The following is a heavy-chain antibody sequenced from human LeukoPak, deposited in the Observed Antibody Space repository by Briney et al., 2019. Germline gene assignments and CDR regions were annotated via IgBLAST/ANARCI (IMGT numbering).Heavy chain of an antibody. V-gene: IGHV3-53*01. J-gene: IGHJ4*02. CDR3: ARVIRSGNYYFGY. CDR1: GFTVSLSY. CDR2: IHSAGST. Sequence: GGSLRLSCAASGFTVSLSYMSWVRQAPGRGLEWVSMIHSAGSTYYADSVRGRFTISRDNSKATLFLQMNSLKADDTAVYFCARVIRSGNYYFGYWGPVTPVTVSS. D-gene: IGHD6-25*01.